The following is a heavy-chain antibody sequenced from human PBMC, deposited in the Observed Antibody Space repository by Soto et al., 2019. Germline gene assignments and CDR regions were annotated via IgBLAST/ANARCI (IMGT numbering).Heavy chain of an antibody. CDR2: IYHSGST. CDR3: ARDSGLRYGYYFDY. Sequence: QVQLQESGPGLVKPSGTLSLTCAVSSGSISSSNLWCWVRQPPGKGLEWIGEIYHSGSTNYNPSLKSRFTISVDKSKNQFSLKLSSVTAADAAVYYCARDSGLRYGYYFDYWGQGTLVTVSS. D-gene: IGHD4-17*01. J-gene: IGHJ4*02. V-gene: IGHV4-4*02. CDR1: SGSISSSNL.